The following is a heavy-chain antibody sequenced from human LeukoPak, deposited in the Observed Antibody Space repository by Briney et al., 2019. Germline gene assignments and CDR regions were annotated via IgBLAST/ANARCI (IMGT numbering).Heavy chain of an antibody. V-gene: IGHV1-2*02. CDR1: GYTFTDYY. D-gene: IGHD6-13*01. J-gene: IGHJ4*02. CDR3: ARGPPRGTAAGPDF. Sequence: ASVKVSCKASGYTFTDYYMHCVRQAPGQGLEWMGWINPNSGGTNYAQKFQGRVTVTRDTSISTAFMDLSSLRSDDTAVFYCARGPPRGTAAGPDFWGQGTLFTVSS. CDR2: INPNSGGT.